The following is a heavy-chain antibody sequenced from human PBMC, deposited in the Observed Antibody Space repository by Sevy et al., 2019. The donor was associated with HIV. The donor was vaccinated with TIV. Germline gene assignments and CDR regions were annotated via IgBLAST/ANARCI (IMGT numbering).Heavy chain of an antibody. CDR3: ATASGGHMDV. CDR2: INLYDANT. V-gene: IGHV1-18*01. Sequence: ASVKVSCETYGYTFSLSNYGINWVRQAPGQGLEWLGWINLYDANTNYAEKLHGRVAMTTDTSSGTAYLELRSLTSDDTAVYYCATASGGHMDVWGRGTTVTVSS. J-gene: IGHJ6*03. CDR1: GYTFSLSNYG. D-gene: IGHD3-16*01.